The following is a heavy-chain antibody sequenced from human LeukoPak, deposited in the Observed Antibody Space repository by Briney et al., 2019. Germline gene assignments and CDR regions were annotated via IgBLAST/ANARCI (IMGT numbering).Heavy chain of an antibody. CDR2: IYHSGST. J-gene: IGHJ4*02. CDR3: GRKRYCGGDCYHFDY. V-gene: IGHV4-4*02. Sequence: SETLSLTCAVSGGSISSSNWWSWVRQPPGKGLEWIGEIYHSGSTNYNPSLKSRVTISVDKSKNQFSLKLSSVTAADTAVYYCGRKRYCGGDCYHFDYWGQGTLVTVSS. D-gene: IGHD2-21*02. CDR1: GGSISSSNW.